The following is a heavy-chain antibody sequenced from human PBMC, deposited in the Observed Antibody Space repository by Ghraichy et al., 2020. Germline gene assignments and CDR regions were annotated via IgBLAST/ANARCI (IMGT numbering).Heavy chain of an antibody. D-gene: IGHD3-16*01. J-gene: IGHJ4*02. Sequence: SETLSLTCAVHGGSFSNNYWAWIRQSPEKGLEWIGEVIQSGTTNYNPSLKRRVTISMDASGNQFFLNLRSVTATDTALYFCARLGIHHDDYVIAYWGQGTLVSVSS. V-gene: IGHV4-34*12. CDR1: GGSFSNNY. CDR2: VIQSGTT. CDR3: ARLGIHHDDYVIAY.